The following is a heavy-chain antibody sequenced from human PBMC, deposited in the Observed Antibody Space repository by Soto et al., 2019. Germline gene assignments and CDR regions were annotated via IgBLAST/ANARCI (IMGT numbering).Heavy chain of an antibody. CDR2: ISAYNGNT. Sequence: ASVKLSCKASGYSFTSYGISWVRQAPGQGLEWMGWISAYNGNTKYAQKFQGRVTMTTDTSTSTAYMEVRSLRSDDTAVYYCAREGLVLVPTTVHSDYYYYAMDVWGQGTTVTVS. J-gene: IGHJ6*02. CDR1: GYSFTSYG. CDR3: AREGLVLVPTTVHSDYYYYAMDV. V-gene: IGHV1-18*01. D-gene: IGHD2-2*01.